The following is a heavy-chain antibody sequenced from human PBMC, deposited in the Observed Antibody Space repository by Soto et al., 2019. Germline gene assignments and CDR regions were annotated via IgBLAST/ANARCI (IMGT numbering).Heavy chain of an antibody. J-gene: IGHJ4*02. CDR2: AHHSGRT. V-gene: IGHV4-4*02. Sequence: ETLSLTCTVSGDSVSSSNCWNSVRQPPGKGLEWIGEAHHSGRTNYNPSLKSRVTISVDRSQNHFSLQLTSVTAADTAVYYCARSEATALDYWGQGTLVTVSS. CDR3: ARSEATALDY. CDR1: GDSVSSSNC.